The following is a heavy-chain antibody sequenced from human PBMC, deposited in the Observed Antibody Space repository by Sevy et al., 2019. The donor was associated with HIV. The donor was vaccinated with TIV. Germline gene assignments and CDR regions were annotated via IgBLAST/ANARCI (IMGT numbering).Heavy chain of an antibody. D-gene: IGHD3-22*01. V-gene: IGHV3-72*01. Sequence: GGSLRLSCAASGFIFSDHYMDWDRQAPGKGLEWVGRSRNKDKSYTIDYAASVKGRFTISRDESKNSLHLQMNSLKMEDTALYYCARGIQGMIGDYWGQGTLVTVSS. CDR1: GFIFSDHY. CDR3: ARGIQGMIGDY. CDR2: SRNKDKSYTI. J-gene: IGHJ4*02.